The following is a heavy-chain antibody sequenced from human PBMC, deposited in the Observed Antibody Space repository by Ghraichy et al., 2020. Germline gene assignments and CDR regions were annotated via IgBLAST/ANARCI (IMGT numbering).Heavy chain of an antibody. Sequence: SETLSLTCAVYGGSFSGYYWSWIRQPPGKGLEWIGEINHSGSTNYNPSLKSRVTISVDTSKNQFSLKLSSVTAADTAVYYCARRPRGSSGTINFSGGQGTLVTVSS. J-gene: IGHJ4*02. CDR2: INHSGST. D-gene: IGHD1-1*01. CDR3: ARRPRGSSGTINFS. V-gene: IGHV4-34*01. CDR1: GGSFSGYY.